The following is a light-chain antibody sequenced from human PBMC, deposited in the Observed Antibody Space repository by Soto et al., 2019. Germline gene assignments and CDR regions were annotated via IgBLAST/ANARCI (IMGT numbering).Light chain of an antibody. J-gene: IGLJ3*02. CDR1: SSNIGSNT. CDR3: AAWDDSLNGWV. CDR2: SNN. V-gene: IGLV1-44*01. Sequence: QSVLTQSPSESGTPGQRVTISCSGSSSNIGSNTVNWYQQLPGTAPKLLIYSNNQRPSGVPDRFSGSKSGTSASLAISGLQSEDEADYYCAAWDDSLNGWVFGGGTKVTVL.